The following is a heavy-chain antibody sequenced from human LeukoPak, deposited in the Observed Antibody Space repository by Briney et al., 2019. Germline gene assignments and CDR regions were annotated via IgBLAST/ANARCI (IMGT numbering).Heavy chain of an antibody. V-gene: IGHV3-73*01. CDR3: VRESGWLFDC. D-gene: IGHD5-12*01. CDR1: GFTFSGSA. Sequence: GGSLRLSCAASGFTFSGSAIHWVRQTSGKGLEWVGRIRSKANNYATLYAASMKGSFTISRDDSRNTAYLQVNSLRAEDTAVYYCVRESGWLFDCWGQGTLVTVSS. CDR2: IRSKANNYAT. J-gene: IGHJ4*02.